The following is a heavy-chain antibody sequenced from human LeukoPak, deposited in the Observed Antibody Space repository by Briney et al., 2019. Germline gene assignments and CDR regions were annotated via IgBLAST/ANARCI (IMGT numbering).Heavy chain of an antibody. D-gene: IGHD5-24*01. Sequence: SETLSLTCTVSGGSISSSSYSWTWIRQPPGKGLEWIGEINHSGSTNYNPSLKSRVTISVDTSKNQFSLKLSSVTAADTAVYYCARGYKATGFDPWGQGTLVTVSS. CDR3: ARGYKATGFDP. V-gene: IGHV4-39*07. J-gene: IGHJ5*02. CDR1: GGSISSSSYS. CDR2: INHSGST.